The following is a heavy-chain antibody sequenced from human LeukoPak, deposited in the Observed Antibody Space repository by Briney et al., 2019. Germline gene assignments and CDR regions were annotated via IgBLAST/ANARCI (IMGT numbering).Heavy chain of an antibody. Sequence: SETLSLTCTVSGGSISSYYWSWTRQPPGKGLEWIGYIYYSGSTNYNPSLKSRVTISVDTSKNQFSLKLSSVTAADTAVYYCARESVVTGTFDYWGQGTLVTVSS. CDR3: ARESVVTGTFDY. D-gene: IGHD3-22*01. CDR1: GGSISSYY. J-gene: IGHJ4*02. V-gene: IGHV4-59*01. CDR2: IYYSGST.